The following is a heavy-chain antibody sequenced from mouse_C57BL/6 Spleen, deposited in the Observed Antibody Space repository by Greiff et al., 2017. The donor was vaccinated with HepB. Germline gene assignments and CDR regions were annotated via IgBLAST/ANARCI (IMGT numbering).Heavy chain of an antibody. CDR2: IYPGDGDT. D-gene: IGHD2-4*01. CDR1: GYAFSSSW. V-gene: IGHV1-82*01. Sequence: VQLQQSGPELVKPGASVKISCKASGYAFSSSWMNWVKQRPGKGLEWIGRIYPGDGDTNYNGKFKGKATLTADKSSSTAYMQLSSLTSEDSAVYFCARDYDWAYWGQRTLVTVSA. J-gene: IGHJ3*01. CDR3: ARDYDWAY.